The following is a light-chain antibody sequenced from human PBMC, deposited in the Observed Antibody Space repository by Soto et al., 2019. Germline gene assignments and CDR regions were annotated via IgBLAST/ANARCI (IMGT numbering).Light chain of an antibody. CDR2: KAS. Sequence: DIQMTQSPSTLSASVGDRVTITCRASQSISSWLAWYQQKPGKAPKLLIYKASSLESGVPSSFRGSGSGTEFTLTISSLQPYDFATYYCQQYNSYSWTFGQGTKVEIK. CDR1: QSISSW. CDR3: QQYNSYSWT. V-gene: IGKV1-5*03. J-gene: IGKJ1*01.